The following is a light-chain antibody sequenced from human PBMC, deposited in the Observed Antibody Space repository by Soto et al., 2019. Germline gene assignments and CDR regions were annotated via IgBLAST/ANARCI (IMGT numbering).Light chain of an antibody. J-gene: IGKJ5*01. V-gene: IGKV3-11*01. CDR1: HNVYNY. Sequence: EIILTQSPATLSLSPGETATLSCRASHNVYNYLVWYQQKPGQAPRLLINDASNRAPGVPARFSGSGSGTDFALTISNLEPDDSALYYCQQRSTWPTFGQGTRLEIK. CDR2: DAS. CDR3: QQRSTWPT.